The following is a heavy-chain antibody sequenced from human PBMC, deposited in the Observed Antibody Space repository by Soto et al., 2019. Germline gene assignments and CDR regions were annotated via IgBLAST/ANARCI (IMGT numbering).Heavy chain of an antibody. V-gene: IGHV4-30-2*01. Sequence: SGTLALTCAVSGGSISSGGYSWSWIRQPPGKGLEWIGYIYHSGSTYYNPSLKSRATISVDRSKNQFSLKLSSVTAADTAVYYCARSADGYYDSSGYLFGYWGQGTLVTVSS. CDR3: ARSADGYYDSSGYLFGY. CDR1: GGSISSGGYS. D-gene: IGHD3-22*01. CDR2: IYHSGST. J-gene: IGHJ4*02.